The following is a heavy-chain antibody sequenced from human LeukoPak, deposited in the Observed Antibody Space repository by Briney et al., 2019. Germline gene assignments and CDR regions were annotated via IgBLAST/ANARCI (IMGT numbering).Heavy chain of an antibody. V-gene: IGHV1-69*13. D-gene: IGHD2-21*01. J-gene: IGHJ6*02. CDR2: IIPIFGTA. CDR3: ARDGQIALYYYYGMDV. CDR1: GYTFTYYY. Sequence: SVTVSCKSSGYTFTYYYMHWVRQAPGQGREWMGGIIPIFGTANYAQKFQGRVTITADESTSTAYMELSSLRSEDTAVHYCARDGQIALYYYYGMDVWGQGTTVTVSS.